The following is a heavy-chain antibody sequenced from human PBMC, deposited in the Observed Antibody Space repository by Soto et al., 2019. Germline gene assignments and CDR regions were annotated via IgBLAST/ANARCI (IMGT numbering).Heavy chain of an antibody. CDR1: GYSFTSYW. V-gene: IGHV5-51*01. CDR3: ARQGRWLQIRDDYYYYYGMDV. D-gene: IGHD5-12*01. Sequence: GESLKISCKGSGYSFTSYWIGWVRQMPGKGLEWMGIIYPGDSDTRYSPSFQGQVTISADKSISTAYLQWSSLKASDTAMYYCARQGRWLQIRDDYYYYYGMDVWGQGTTVTVSS. CDR2: IYPGDSDT. J-gene: IGHJ6*02.